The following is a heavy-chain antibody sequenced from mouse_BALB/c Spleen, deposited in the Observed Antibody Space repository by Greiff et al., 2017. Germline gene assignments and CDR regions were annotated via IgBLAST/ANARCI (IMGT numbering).Heavy chain of an antibody. D-gene: IGHD2-1*01. Sequence: QVQLQQSGPELVKPGASVRISCKASGYTFTSYYIHWVKQRPGQGLEWIGWIYPGNVNTKYNEKFKGKATLTADKSSSTAYMQLSSLTSEDSAVYFCARSDGNWAMDYWGQGTSVTVSS. J-gene: IGHJ4*01. CDR1: GYTFTSYY. CDR2: IYPGNVNT. CDR3: ARSDGNWAMDY. V-gene: IGHV1S56*01.